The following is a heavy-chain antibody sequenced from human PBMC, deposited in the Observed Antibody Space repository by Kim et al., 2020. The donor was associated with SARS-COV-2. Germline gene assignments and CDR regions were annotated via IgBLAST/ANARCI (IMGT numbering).Heavy chain of an antibody. V-gene: IGHV4-59*13. CDR1: GASINDYY. CDR2: MFYSGTG. J-gene: IGHJ2*01. D-gene: IGHD3-10*01. CDR3: ARVGFLELLKPSLQWHLDV. Sequence: SETLSLTCRVSGASINDYYWSWIRQPPGKGLEWLGYMFYSGTGSYNPSLKSRMTISVDTSKKQFSLELTSVTAADAAVYYCARVGFLELLKPSLQWHLDVWGRGTLVTVSS.